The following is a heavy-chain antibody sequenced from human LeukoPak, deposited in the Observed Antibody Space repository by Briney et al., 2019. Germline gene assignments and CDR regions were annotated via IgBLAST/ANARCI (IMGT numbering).Heavy chain of an antibody. V-gene: IGHV3-11*06. CDR2: ISSSSYT. CDR3: APIRLGELSLS. J-gene: IGHJ5*02. Sequence: GGSLRLSCAASGFTFSDYYMSWIRQAPGKGLEWVSYISSSSYTNYADSVKGRFTISRDNAKNSLYLQMNSLRAEDTAVYYCAPIRLGELSLSWGQGTLVTVSS. D-gene: IGHD3-16*02. CDR1: GFTFSDYY.